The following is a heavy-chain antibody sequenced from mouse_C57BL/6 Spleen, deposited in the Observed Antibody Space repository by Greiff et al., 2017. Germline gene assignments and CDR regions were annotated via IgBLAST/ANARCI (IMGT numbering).Heavy chain of an antibody. CDR3: ARHRIGDEGYFDV. V-gene: IGHV2-6-1*01. CDR1: GFSLTSYG. Sequence: QVQLKESGPGLVAPSQSLSITCTVSGFSLTSYGVHWVRQPPGKGLEWLVVIWSDGSTTYNSAHKSRLSISKDNSKSHVILQMNSLQTDDTAMYYCARHRIGDEGYFDVWGTGTTVTVSS. CDR2: IWSDGST. D-gene: IGHD3-1*01. J-gene: IGHJ1*03.